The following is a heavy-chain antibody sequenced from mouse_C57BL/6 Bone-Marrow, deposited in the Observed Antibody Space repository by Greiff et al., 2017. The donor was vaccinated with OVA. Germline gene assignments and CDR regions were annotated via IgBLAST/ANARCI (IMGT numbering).Heavy chain of an antibody. Sequence: DVMLVESGEGLVKPGGSLKLSCAGSGFTFSSYAMSWVRQTPEKRLEWVAYISSGGDYIYYADTVKGRFTISRDNARNTLYLQMSSLKSEDTAMYYCTREYYGSSYVRVYFDVWGTGTTVTVAS. CDR2: ISSGGDYI. V-gene: IGHV5-9-1*02. J-gene: IGHJ1*03. CDR1: GFTFSSYA. CDR3: TREYYGSSYVRVYFDV. D-gene: IGHD1-1*01.